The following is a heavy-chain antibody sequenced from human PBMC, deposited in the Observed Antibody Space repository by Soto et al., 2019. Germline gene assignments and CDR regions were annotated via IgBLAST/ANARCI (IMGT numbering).Heavy chain of an antibody. V-gene: IGHV4-59*01. Sequence: SETLSLTGTVYGGAISSYYWSWIRQTPGKGLEWIGYINYSGSTNYNPSLKSRVTIAVATSQNQFSLKLSSVTAADTAVYYCARDLGYCSGGSCYPNYYYYYGMDVWGQGTTVTVSS. D-gene: IGHD2-15*01. CDR1: GGAISSYY. CDR3: ARDLGYCSGGSCYPNYYYYYGMDV. CDR2: INYSGST. J-gene: IGHJ6*02.